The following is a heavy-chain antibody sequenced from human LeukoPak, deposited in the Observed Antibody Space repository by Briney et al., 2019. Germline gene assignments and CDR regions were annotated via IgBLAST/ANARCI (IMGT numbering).Heavy chain of an antibody. V-gene: IGHV4-61*02. Sequence: SETLSLTCTVSGGSISSGSYYWSWIRQPAGKGLEWIGRIHTSGSTNYNPSLKSRVTISVDTSKNQFSLKLSSVTAADTAVYYCARGYDFWSGVDAFDIWGQGTMVTVSS. CDR2: IHTSGST. CDR1: GGSISSGSYY. CDR3: ARGYDFWSGVDAFDI. J-gene: IGHJ3*02. D-gene: IGHD3-3*01.